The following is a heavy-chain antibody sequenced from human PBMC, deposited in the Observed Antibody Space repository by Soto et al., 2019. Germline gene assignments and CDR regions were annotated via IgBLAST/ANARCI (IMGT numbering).Heavy chain of an antibody. D-gene: IGHD3-10*01. CDR1: GGSFSGYD. V-gene: IGHV4-34*01. Sequence: SETLSLTCAVYGGSFSGYDWSWIRQPPGKGLEWIGEINHSGSTNYNPSLKSRVTISVDTSKNQFSLKLSSVTAADTAVYYCADRGGNYYYGMDVWGQGTTVTVSS. CDR2: INHSGST. CDR3: ADRGGNYYYGMDV. J-gene: IGHJ6*02.